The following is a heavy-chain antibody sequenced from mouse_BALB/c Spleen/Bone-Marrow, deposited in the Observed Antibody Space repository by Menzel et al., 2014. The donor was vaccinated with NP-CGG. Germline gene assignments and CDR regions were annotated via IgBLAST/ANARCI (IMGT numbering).Heavy chain of an antibody. Sequence: EVKLMESGGDLVKPGGPLKLSCAASGFTFSSYGMSWVRQTPDKRLEWVATISSGGSYTYYPDSVKGRFTISRDNAKNTLYLQMSSLKSEDTAIYYCARHEGGELWSLTYWGQGTLVTVSA. CDR3: ARHEGGELWSLTY. J-gene: IGHJ3*01. D-gene: IGHD1-1*02. CDR2: ISSGGSYT. CDR1: GFTFSSYG. V-gene: IGHV5-6*01.